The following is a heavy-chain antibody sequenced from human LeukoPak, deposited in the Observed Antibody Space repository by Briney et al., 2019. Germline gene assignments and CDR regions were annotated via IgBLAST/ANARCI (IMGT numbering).Heavy chain of an antibody. Sequence: ASVKVSCKASGYTFTGYYMHWVRQAPGQGLEWMGWINPNSGGTNYAQKFQGRVTMTRDTSISTAYMELSRLRSDDTAVYYCAGGDSSGYYQFFDYWGQGTLVTVSS. V-gene: IGHV1-2*02. D-gene: IGHD3-22*01. J-gene: IGHJ4*02. CDR3: AGGDSSGYYQFFDY. CDR2: INPNSGGT. CDR1: GYTFTGYY.